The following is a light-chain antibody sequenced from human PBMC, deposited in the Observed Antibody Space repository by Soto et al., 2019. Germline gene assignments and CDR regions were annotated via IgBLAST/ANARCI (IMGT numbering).Light chain of an antibody. CDR2: DAS. CDR3: QKYDSVPWA. V-gene: IGKV1-27*01. CDR1: QGIGNY. Sequence: DIQMTQSPPSLSASVGDRVTIACRASQGIGNYLVWYQQKPGKLPKLLIYDASSLQSGVPSRFSGSGSGTDFTLTISRLQPGDVATYYCQKYDSVPWAFGQGTKVEIK. J-gene: IGKJ1*01.